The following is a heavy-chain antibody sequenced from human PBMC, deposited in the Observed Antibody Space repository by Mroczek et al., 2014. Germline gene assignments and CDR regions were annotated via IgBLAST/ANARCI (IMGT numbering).Heavy chain of an antibody. Sequence: VQLQESGGGLVQPGRSLRLSCAASGFTFDDYAMHWVRQAPGKGLEWVSGISWNSGSIGYADSVEGRFTISRDNAKNSLYLQMNSLRAEDTALYYCAKDRTGTTVYLFDYWGQGTLVTVSS. CDR1: GFTFDDYA. CDR3: AKDRTGTTVYLFDY. J-gene: IGHJ4*02. V-gene: IGHV3-9*01. D-gene: IGHD1-1*01. CDR2: ISWNSGSI.